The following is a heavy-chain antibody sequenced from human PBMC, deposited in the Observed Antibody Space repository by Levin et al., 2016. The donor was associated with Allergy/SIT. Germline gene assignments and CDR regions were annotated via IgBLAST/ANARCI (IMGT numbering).Heavy chain of an antibody. J-gene: IGHJ3*02. CDR2: IYYSGST. CDR1: GGSISSSSYY. V-gene: IGHV4-39*01. Sequence: SETLSLTCTVSGGSISSSSYYWGWIRQPPGKGLEWIGSIYYSGSTYYNPSLKSRVTISVDTSKNQFSLKLSSVTAADTAVYYCASPIISSSSVDAFDIWGQGTMVTVSS. CDR3: ASPIISSSSVDAFDI. D-gene: IGHD6-6*01.